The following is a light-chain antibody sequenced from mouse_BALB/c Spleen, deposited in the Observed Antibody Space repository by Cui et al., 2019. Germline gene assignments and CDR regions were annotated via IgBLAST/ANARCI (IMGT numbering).Light chain of an antibody. CDR2: STS. J-gene: IGKJ4*01. V-gene: IGKV4-57*01. CDR1: SSVSY. Sequence: QIVLNQSPAIMSASPGEKVTITCSASSSVSYMHWFQQKPGTSPKLLIYSTSNLASGVPARFSGSGSGTSYSLTISRMEAEDAATYYCQQWSSYPFTFGAGTKLEIK. CDR3: QQWSSYPFT.